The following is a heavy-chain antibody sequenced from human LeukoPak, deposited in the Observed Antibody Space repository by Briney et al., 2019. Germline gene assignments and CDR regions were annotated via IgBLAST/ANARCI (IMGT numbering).Heavy chain of an antibody. D-gene: IGHD6-19*01. Sequence: QPGGSLRLSCAVSGFTVSSNYMSWVRQAPGKGLEWVSVIYSGGSTYYADSVKGRFTISRDSSKNTLYLQMNSLRAEDTAVYYCALGDSSGWEYSMDVWGQGTTVTVSS. CDR1: GFTVSSNY. V-gene: IGHV3-66*01. J-gene: IGHJ6*02. CDR3: ALGDSSGWEYSMDV. CDR2: IYSGGST.